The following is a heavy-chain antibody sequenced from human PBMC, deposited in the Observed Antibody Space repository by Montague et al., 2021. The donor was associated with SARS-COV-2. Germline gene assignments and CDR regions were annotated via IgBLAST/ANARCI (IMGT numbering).Heavy chain of an antibody. V-gene: IGHV2-5*01. D-gene: IGHD6-19*01. CDR3: AHKNSGWPIEFAN. Sequence: PALVKPTQTLTLTCTFSGFSLDSRGVGVGWIRQPPGKALECFALIYWNDDKRYSPSLKTRLTVTKDTSKNQVVLTMTDMDPVDTATYFCAHKNSGWPIEFANWGQGALVTVSS. J-gene: IGHJ4*02. CDR1: GFSLDSRGVG. CDR2: IYWNDDK.